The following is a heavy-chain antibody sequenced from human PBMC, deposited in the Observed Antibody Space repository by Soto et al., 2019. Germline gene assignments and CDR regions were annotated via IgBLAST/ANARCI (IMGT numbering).Heavy chain of an antibody. J-gene: IGHJ5*02. D-gene: IGHD3-10*01. CDR2: IYYSGST. CDR3: ARVIGGGLRYPGRRPHNWFDP. V-gene: IGHV4-59*01. CDR1: GGSISSYY. Sequence: SETLSLTCTVSGGSISSYYWSWIRQPPGKGLEWIGYIYYSGSTNYNPSLKSRVTISVDTSKNQFSLKLSSVTAADTAVYYCARVIGGGLRYPGRRPHNWFDPWGQGTLVTVSS.